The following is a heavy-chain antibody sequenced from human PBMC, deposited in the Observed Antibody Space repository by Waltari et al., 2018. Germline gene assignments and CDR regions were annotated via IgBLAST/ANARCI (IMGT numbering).Heavy chain of an antibody. CDR2: IYYSGST. D-gene: IGHD2-15*01. V-gene: IGHV4-31*01. Sequence: QVQLQESGPGLVKPSQTLSLTCTVSGGSISSGGYYWRWIRQPPGKGLEWIGYIYYSGSTYYNPSLKSLVTISVDTSKNQFSLKLSSVTAADTAVYYCARGPQYCSGGSCYSDAFDIWGQGTMVTVSS. CDR3: ARGPQYCSGGSCYSDAFDI. J-gene: IGHJ3*02. CDR1: GGSISSGGYY.